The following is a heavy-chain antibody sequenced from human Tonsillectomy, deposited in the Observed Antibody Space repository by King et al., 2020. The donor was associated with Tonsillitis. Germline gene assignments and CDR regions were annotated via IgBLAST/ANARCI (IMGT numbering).Heavy chain of an antibody. CDR1: GFSFRSYA. CDR2: ISGTGVNT. J-gene: IGHJ4*02. Sequence: VQLVESGGGLVRPGGSLRLSCAASGFSFRSYAMSWVRQAPGKGLEWVSGISGTGVNTYYSDSVKGRFTISRDNSENTLYLQMNSLGVEDTAVYYCARPLGALDFWGQGTLVTVSS. V-gene: IGHV3-23*04. CDR3: ARPLGALDF.